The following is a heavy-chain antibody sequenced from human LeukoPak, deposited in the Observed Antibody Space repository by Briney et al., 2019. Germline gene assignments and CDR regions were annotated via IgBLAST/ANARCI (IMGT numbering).Heavy chain of an antibody. J-gene: IGHJ4*02. V-gene: IGHV3-11*05. CDR1: GFSFSDSY. Sequence: GGSLRLSCAASGFSFSDSYMSWIRQAPGKGLEWVSYISSSDDYKYYADSVKGRFTISRDNSKNTLYLQMNSLRAEDTAVYYCAKDQLHFDYWGQGTLVTVSS. CDR2: ISSSDDYK. D-gene: IGHD4-23*01. CDR3: AKDQLHFDY.